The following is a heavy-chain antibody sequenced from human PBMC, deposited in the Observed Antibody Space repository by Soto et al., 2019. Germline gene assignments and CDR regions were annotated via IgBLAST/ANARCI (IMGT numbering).Heavy chain of an antibody. V-gene: IGHV4-34*01. CDR1: GGSFSGYY. Sequence: PWETLSLTCAVYGGSFSGYYWSWIRQPPVKVLEWIGEINHSGSTNYNPSLKSRVTISVDTSKNQFSLKLSSVTAADTAVYYCARRGWGGSYSYYYYYYGMDVWGQGTTVTVSS. CDR3: ARRGWGGSYSYYYYYYGMDV. CDR2: INHSGST. J-gene: IGHJ6*02. D-gene: IGHD1-26*01.